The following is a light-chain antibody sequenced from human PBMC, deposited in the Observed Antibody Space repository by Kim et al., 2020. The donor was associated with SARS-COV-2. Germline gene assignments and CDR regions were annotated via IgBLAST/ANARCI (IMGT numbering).Light chain of an antibody. CDR3: GADHGSGSNFVV. CDR2: VGTGGIVG. J-gene: IGLJ2*01. V-gene: IGLV9-49*01. CDR1: SGYSNYK. Sequence: LTCTLSSGYSNYKVDWYQQRPGKGPRFVMRVGTGGIVGSKGDGIPDRFSVLGSGLNRYLTIKNIQEEDESDYHCGADHGSGSNFVVFGGGTKLTV.